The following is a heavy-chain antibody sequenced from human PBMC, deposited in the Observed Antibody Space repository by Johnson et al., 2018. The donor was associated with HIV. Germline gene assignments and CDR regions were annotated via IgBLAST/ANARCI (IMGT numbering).Heavy chain of an antibody. CDR2: IKSKTDGGTT. V-gene: IGHV3-15*01. D-gene: IGHD1-26*01. J-gene: IGHJ3*01. CDR1: GFIFSDAW. Sequence: VQLVESGGGLVKPGGSLRLSCAASGFIFSDAWMSWVRQAPGKGLEWVGRIKSKTDGGTTDHAAPVKGRFTLSRDDSKNTLFLQMNSLKTEDTALYYCTAHYRNAFDFWGQGTMVTVSS. CDR3: TAHYRNAFDF.